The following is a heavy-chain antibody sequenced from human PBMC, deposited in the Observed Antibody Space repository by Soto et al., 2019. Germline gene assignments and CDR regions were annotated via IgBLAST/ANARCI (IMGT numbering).Heavy chain of an antibody. V-gene: IGHV1-46*01. Sequence: QVQLVQSGAEVKKPGASVRASCKASGYTFTSYYMHWVRQAPGQGLEWMGIINPSVGSTNYAQKFQGRVTMTRDTSTSKVYMELSSLISEDTAVDYCARYPLHRDRLLDYYYGMDVWGQGTTVTVSS. J-gene: IGHJ6*02. CDR3: ARYPLHRDRLLDYYYGMDV. CDR1: GYTFTSYY. CDR2: INPSVGST.